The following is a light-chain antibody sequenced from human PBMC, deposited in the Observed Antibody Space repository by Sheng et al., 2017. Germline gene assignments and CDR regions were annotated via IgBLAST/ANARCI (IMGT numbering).Light chain of an antibody. CDR2: DAS. J-gene: IGKJ4*01. V-gene: IGKV3-11*01. CDR3: QQRSNWS. CDR1: QSVSSS. Sequence: ETVLTQSPATLSLSPGERATLSCRASQSVSSSLAWYQQKPGQAPRLLIYDASMRAAGIPARFSGSGSGTDFTLTISSLEPEDFAVYYCQQRSNWSFGGGTKVEV.